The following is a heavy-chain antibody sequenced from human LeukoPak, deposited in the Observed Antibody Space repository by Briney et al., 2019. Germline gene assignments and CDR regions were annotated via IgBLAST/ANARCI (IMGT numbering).Heavy chain of an antibody. V-gene: IGHV4-59*01. Sequence: SETLSLTCTVSGGSISSYYWSWIRQPPGKGLEWIGYIYYSGSTNCNPSLKSRVTISVDTSKNQFSLKLSSVTAADTAVYYCATRSTRTLTFDYWGQGTLVTVSS. CDR3: ATRSTRTLTFDY. D-gene: IGHD2-2*01. CDR2: IYYSGST. CDR1: GGSISSYY. J-gene: IGHJ4*02.